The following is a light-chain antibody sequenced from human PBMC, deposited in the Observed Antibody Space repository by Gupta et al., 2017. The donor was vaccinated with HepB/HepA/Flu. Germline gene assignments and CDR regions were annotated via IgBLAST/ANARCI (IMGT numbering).Light chain of an antibody. J-gene: IGKJ2*02. CDR3: QQRSTLCT. V-gene: IGKV3-11*01. CDR1: QSVSSY. Sequence: EIVLTQSPATLSLSPGERATLSCRASQSVSSYLAWYQQKPGQAPRLIIYDASNSAIGNTVRFSGGGYAKDFTHTSSRREYEAFAVYYKQQRSTLCTFGQGTKLEIK. CDR2: DAS.